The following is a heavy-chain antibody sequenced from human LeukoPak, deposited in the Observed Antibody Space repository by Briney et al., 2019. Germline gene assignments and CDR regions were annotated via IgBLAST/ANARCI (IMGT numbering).Heavy chain of an antibody. D-gene: IGHD3-10*01. CDR3: ARDPITMVRGVILHNWFDP. Sequence: PGGSLRLSCGASGFTFSSYSMNWVRQAPGKGLEWVSYISSSSSTIYYADSVKGRFTISRDNAKNSLYLQMNSLRAEDTAVYYCARDPITMVRGVILHNWFDPWGQGTLVTVSS. J-gene: IGHJ5*02. CDR2: ISSSSSTI. CDR1: GFTFSSYS. V-gene: IGHV3-48*01.